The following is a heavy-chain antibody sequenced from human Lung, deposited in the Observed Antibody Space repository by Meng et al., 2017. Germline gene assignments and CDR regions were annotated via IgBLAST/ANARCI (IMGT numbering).Heavy chain of an antibody. Sequence: QVQLREWGAGLLKASETLSLSCFVSGGSFSDFHWSWIRQPPGKGLEWIGEINHSGSTNYNPSLESRATISVDTSQNNLSLKLSSVTAADSAVYYCARGPTTMAHDFDYWGQGTLVTVSS. D-gene: IGHD4-11*01. CDR1: GGSFSDFH. J-gene: IGHJ4*02. V-gene: IGHV4-34*01. CDR3: ARGPTTMAHDFDY. CDR2: INHSGST.